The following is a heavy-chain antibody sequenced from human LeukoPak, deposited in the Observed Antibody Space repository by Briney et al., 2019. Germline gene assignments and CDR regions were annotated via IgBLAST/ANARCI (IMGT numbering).Heavy chain of an antibody. CDR3: ARLVGGSSSTSAFDP. V-gene: IGHV1-18*01. CDR2: FSAYNGNT. CDR1: GYTFTSYG. Sequence: ASVKVSCKASGYTFTSYGISWVRQAPGQGLEWRGGFSAYNGNTNYAQKLQGRVTMTTDTSTSTAYMELRSLRSDDTAVYYCARLVGGSSSTSAFDPWGQGTLVTVSS. D-gene: IGHD2-2*01. J-gene: IGHJ5*02.